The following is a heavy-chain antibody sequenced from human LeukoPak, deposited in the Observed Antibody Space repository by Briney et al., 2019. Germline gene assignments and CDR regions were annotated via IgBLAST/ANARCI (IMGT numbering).Heavy chain of an antibody. CDR3: AREIDCSGGSCREY. CDR2: IYYSGST. J-gene: IGHJ4*02. V-gene: IGHV4-59*01. CDR1: DDPIRNYY. Sequence: SETLSLTCIVSDDPIRNYYWSWIRQPPGKGLEWIGYIYYSGSTNYNPSLKSRVTISADTSKKQFSLNLRSVTAADTAVYYCAREIDCSGGSCREYWGQGMLVTVSS. D-gene: IGHD2-15*01.